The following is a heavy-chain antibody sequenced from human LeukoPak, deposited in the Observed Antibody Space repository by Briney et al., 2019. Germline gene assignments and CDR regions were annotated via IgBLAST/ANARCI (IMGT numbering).Heavy chain of an antibody. V-gene: IGHV3-30*04. D-gene: IGHD2-8*01. CDR1: GFTFSSYA. J-gene: IGHJ5*02. CDR3: ARDGYCTNGVCYIGGNNWFDP. CDR2: ISYDGSNK. Sequence: HAGGSLRLPCAASGFTFSSYAMRWVRQAPGKGLEWVAVISYDGSNKYYADSVKGRFTISRDNSKNTLYLQMNSLRAEDTAVYYCARDGYCTNGVCYIGGNNWFDPWGQGTLVTVSS.